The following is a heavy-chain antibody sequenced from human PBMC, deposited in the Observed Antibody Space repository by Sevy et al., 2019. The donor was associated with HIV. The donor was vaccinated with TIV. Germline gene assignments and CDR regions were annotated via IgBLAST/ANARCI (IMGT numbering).Heavy chain of an antibody. V-gene: IGHV3-23*01. CDR1: GFTFSSYA. CDR3: AKDLLQLRTSGAFDI. D-gene: IGHD1-1*01. CDR2: ISGSGGST. J-gene: IGHJ3*02. Sequence: GGSLRLSCAASGFTFSSYAMSWVRQAPGKGLEWVSAISGSGGSTYYADSVKGRCTISRDNSKNTLYLQMNSLTAEDTAVYYCAKDLLQLRTSGAFDIWGQGTMVTVSS.